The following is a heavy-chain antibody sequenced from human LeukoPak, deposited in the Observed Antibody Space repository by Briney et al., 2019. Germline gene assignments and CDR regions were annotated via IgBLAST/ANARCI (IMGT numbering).Heavy chain of an antibody. CDR1: GGTFSSYA. V-gene: IGHV1-69*13. D-gene: IGHD3-22*01. CDR2: IIPIFGTA. CDR3: ARDLLDYYDSSGYYYERFDY. J-gene: IGHJ4*02. Sequence: ASVKVSCKASGGTFSSYAISWVRQAPGQELEWMGGIIPIFGTANYAQKFQGRVTITADVSTSPAYMELSSLRSEDTAVYYCARDLLDYYDSSGYYYERFDYWGQGTLVTVSS.